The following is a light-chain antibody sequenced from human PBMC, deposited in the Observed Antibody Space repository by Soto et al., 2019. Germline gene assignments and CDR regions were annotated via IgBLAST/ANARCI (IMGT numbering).Light chain of an antibody. CDR1: SSNIGSNY. V-gene: IGLV1-47*02. J-gene: IGLJ3*02. CDR3: AAWDDSLGGV. CDR2: SND. Sequence: QSVLTQPPSASVTPGQTVTISCSGGSSNIGSNYVYWYQQLSGTAPRLIIYSNDQRSSGVPDRFSGSRSGASASLAISGLRAGDGDDYYCAAWDDSLGGVFGGGTKLTVL.